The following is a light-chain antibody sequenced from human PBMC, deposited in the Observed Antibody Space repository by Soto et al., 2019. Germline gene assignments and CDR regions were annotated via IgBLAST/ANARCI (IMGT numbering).Light chain of an antibody. J-gene: IGKJ2*01. CDR2: GAS. CDR3: QQYYSFPYT. Sequence: EIVMTQSPATLSVFPGEGVTLSCRASQHLYNNLAWYQHKPGQAPRLLLYGASTRATGIPPRFSGTGTGTDFTLSINSLQSEDFATYYCQQYYSFPYTVGRGTKVDIK. CDR1: QHLYNN. V-gene: IGKV3D-15*01.